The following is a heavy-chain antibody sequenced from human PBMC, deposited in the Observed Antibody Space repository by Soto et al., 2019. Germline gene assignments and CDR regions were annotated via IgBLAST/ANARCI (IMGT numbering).Heavy chain of an antibody. J-gene: IGHJ4*02. V-gene: IGHV3-11*01. Sequence: GGSLRLSCATSGFIFSDYYMHWIRQAPGKGLEWISYISGNGRIIQYADSAKGRFTISRDNAQNSLYLQMNSLRAEDTALYFCARDFDADSRTVFDYWGQGTLVTVSS. D-gene: IGHD4-17*01. CDR1: GFIFSDYY. CDR3: ARDFDADSRTVFDY. CDR2: ISGNGRII.